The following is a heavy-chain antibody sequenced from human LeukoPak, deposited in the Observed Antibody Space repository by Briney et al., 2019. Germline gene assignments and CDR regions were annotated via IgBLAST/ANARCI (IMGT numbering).Heavy chain of an antibody. CDR2: INPNSGGT. D-gene: IGHD2-8*01. CDR1: GYTFTGHY. CDR3: ARDGDGVGDY. Sequence: ASVKVSCKASGYTFTGHYLHWVRQAPGQGLEWMGRINPNSGGTSYAQKFQGRVTMTRDTSISTAYMELSRLRSDDTAVYYCARDGDGVGDYWGQGTLVTVSS. J-gene: IGHJ4*02. V-gene: IGHV1-2*06.